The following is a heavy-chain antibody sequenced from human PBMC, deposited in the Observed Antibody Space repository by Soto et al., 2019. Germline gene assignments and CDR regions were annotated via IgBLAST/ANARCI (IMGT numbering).Heavy chain of an antibody. CDR3: APLNPAEIPAAAY. D-gene: IGHD2-15*01. CDR1: GFIFSAYW. Sequence: GGSLRLSCAGSGFIFSAYWMSWVRHAPRKGLEWVAMINRGASGTHYVDSVKGRFTISRDNAKNSLYLQMNSLRVEDTALYYRAPLNPAEIPAAAYGGKGTLVPVSS. CDR2: INRGASGT. J-gene: IGHJ4*02. V-gene: IGHV3-7*01.